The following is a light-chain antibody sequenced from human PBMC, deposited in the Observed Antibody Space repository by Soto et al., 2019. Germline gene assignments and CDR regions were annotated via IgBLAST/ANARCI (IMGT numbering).Light chain of an antibody. J-gene: IGKJ1*01. CDR3: QQYGNSPLT. V-gene: IGKV3-20*01. CDR2: GAS. CDR1: QSVSSSY. Sequence: EIVLTQSPGTLSLSPGERATLSCRASQSVSSSYLAWYQQKPGQAPRLLIYGASSRATSIPDRFSGSGSGTDFTLTISRLEREDFAVYYCQQYGNSPLTFGQGTTVEIK.